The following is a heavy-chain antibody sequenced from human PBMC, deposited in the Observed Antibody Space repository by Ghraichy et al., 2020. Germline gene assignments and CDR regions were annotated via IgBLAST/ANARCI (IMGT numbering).Heavy chain of an antibody. CDR2: IDSSSSTM. D-gene: IGHD5-12*01. Sequence: GGSLRLSCAASGFTFSGYSMNWVRQAPGKGLEWVSYIDSSSSTMYYAESVKGRFTISRDNAKNSLYLQMNSLRDEDTAVYYCARDGTVATLGGSFDYWGQGTLVTVSS. J-gene: IGHJ4*02. V-gene: IGHV3-48*02. CDR1: GFTFSGYS. CDR3: ARDGTVATLGGSFDY.